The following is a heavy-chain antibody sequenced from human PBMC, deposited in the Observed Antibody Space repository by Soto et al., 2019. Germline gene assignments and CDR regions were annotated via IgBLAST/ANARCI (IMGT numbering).Heavy chain of an antibody. Sequence: QVNLEQSGPEVGKPGASVKFSAQASGYTFSTYGTTWVRQAPEQGLEWMGGIGAYNGHTKDAQKFRGRVSMTIDTSTRVAYMELRSLTSDDTAVYYCARTPLLGPATDYWGQGTLVTVSS. CDR3: ARTPLLGPATDY. J-gene: IGHJ4*01. CDR1: GYTFSTYG. V-gene: IGHV1-18*04. CDR2: IGAYNGHT. D-gene: IGHD7-27*01.